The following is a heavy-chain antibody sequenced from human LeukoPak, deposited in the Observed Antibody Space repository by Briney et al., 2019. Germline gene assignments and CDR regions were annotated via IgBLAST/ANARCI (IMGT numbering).Heavy chain of an antibody. CDR1: GFTFSSYW. J-gene: IGHJ3*02. Sequence: GGSLRLSCAASGFTFSSYWMSWVRQAPGKGLEWVGRIKSKTDGGTTDYAAPVKGRFTISRDDSKNTLYLQMNSLKTEDTAVYYCTTDNPDWFIAFDIWGQGTMVTVSS. CDR2: IKSKTDGGTT. D-gene: IGHD3-9*01. CDR3: TTDNPDWFIAFDI. V-gene: IGHV3-15*01.